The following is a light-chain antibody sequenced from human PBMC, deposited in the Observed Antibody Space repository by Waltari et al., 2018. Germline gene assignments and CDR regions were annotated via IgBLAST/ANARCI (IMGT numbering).Light chain of an antibody. CDR2: GAS. J-gene: IGKJ4*01. Sequence: EIVMTQSTATLSLSPGERTSLSCRASQSIGSNLARYQQKPRQAPRLLIYGASTRAAGVPAKFSGSRSGTDFTLTINSLQSEDLAVYYCQQYDSGPPLTFGGGTKVEI. CDR3: QQYDSGPPLT. V-gene: IGKV3-15*01. CDR1: QSIGSN.